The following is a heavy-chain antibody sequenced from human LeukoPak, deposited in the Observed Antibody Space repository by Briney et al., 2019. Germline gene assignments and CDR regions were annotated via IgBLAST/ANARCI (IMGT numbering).Heavy chain of an antibody. CDR1: GFTFSDYY. CDR2: TSSSGSTI. Sequence: NTGGSLRLSCAASGFTFSDYYMSWIRQAPGKGLEWVSYTSSSGSTIYYADSVKGRFTISRDNAKNSLYLQMNSLRAEDTAVYYCAKDYGDPSGYFDYWGQGTLVTVSS. V-gene: IGHV3-11*01. CDR3: AKDYGDPSGYFDY. J-gene: IGHJ4*02. D-gene: IGHD4-17*01.